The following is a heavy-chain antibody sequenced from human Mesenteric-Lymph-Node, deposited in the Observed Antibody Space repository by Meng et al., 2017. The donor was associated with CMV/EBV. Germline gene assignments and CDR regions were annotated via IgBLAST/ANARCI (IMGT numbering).Heavy chain of an antibody. CDR2: ISGSGGST. Sequence: GESLKISCAASGFTFSSYAMSWVRQAPGKGLEWVSAISGSGGSTYYADSVKGRFTISRDNAKNSLYLQMNSLRAEDTAVYYCARDYGSGSYYNDAFDIWGQGTMVTVSS. J-gene: IGHJ3*02. CDR3: ARDYGSGSYYNDAFDI. CDR1: GFTFSSYA. D-gene: IGHD3-10*01. V-gene: IGHV3-23*01.